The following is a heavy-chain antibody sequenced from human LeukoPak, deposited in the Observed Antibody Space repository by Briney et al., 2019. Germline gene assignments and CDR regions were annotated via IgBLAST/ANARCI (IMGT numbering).Heavy chain of an antibody. CDR3: ARGPQQLGDDAFDI. CDR2: ISAYNGNT. V-gene: IGHV1-18*01. Sequence: ASVKVSCKASGYTFTSYAMNWVRQAPGQGLEWMGWISAYNGNTNYAQKLQGRVTVTTDTSTSTAYMDLRSLRSDDTAVYYCARGPQQLGDDAFDIWGQGTMVTVSS. J-gene: IGHJ3*02. CDR1: GYTFTSYA. D-gene: IGHD6-13*01.